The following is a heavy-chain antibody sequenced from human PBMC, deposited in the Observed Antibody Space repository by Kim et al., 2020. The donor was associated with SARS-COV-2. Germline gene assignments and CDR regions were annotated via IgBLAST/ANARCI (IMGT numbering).Heavy chain of an antibody. Sequence: YADSVKGRFTISRDNAKNSLYLQMNSLRAEDTAVYYCARASSSWYDAFDIWGQGTMVTVSS. J-gene: IGHJ3*02. V-gene: IGHV3-21*01. CDR3: ARASSSWYDAFDI. D-gene: IGHD6-13*01.